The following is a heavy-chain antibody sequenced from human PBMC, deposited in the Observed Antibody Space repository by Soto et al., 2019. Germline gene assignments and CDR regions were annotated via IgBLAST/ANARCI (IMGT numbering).Heavy chain of an antibody. D-gene: IGHD3-3*01. V-gene: IGHV4-39*07. CDR2: INHSGGT. CDR3: ARAAPVFRVVSGSGTYYYYVDV. CDR1: AGTTNSSSYY. Sequence: SETLSLTCTLSAGTTNSSSYYWGWLRQPPGKWLEWIGEINHSGGTNYNPSLKNRFTISVDTSKNQFSVKMSSGTAADTAVYYCARAAPVFRVVSGSGTYYYYVDVWGKGNTVTVSS. J-gene: IGHJ6*03.